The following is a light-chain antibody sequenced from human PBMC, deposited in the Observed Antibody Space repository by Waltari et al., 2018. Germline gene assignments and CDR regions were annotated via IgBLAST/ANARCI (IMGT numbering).Light chain of an antibody. Sequence: DVVMTQSPLSLPVTLGQPASISCRSSQSLVYSDGKTYLNRFQQRPGQSPRRLIYKVSNRDSGVPDRFSGSGSGTEFTLTISRVEAEDVGMYYCMQGTHWPLTFGGGTKVEIK. CDR1: QSLVYSDGKTY. V-gene: IGKV2-30*01. CDR3: MQGTHWPLT. J-gene: IGKJ4*01. CDR2: KVS.